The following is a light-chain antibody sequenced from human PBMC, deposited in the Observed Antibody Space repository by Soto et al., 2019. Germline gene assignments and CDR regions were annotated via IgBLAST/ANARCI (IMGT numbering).Light chain of an antibody. CDR1: QSMSIY. Sequence: DIQMTQSPSTLSASVGDRVTITCRASQSMSIYLAWYQQKPGRAPKLLMYKASSLESGVPSRFSGSGSGTEFTLTISSLQPDESATYYCQQYNSFPYTFGQGTKLEIK. CDR2: KAS. J-gene: IGKJ2*01. CDR3: QQYNSFPYT. V-gene: IGKV1-5*03.